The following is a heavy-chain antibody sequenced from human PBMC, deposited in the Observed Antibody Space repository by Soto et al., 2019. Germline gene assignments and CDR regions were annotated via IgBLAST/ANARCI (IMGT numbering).Heavy chain of an antibody. Sequence: GGSLRLSCAASGFTFSDYYMSWIRQAPGKGLEWVSYISSSGSTIYYADSVKGRFTISRDNSKNTLYLQMNSLRAEDTAVYYCAKDMKIGGPMVRGEEGYYWGQGTLVTVSS. CDR3: AKDMKIGGPMVRGEEGYY. D-gene: IGHD3-10*01. V-gene: IGHV3-11*04. CDR1: GFTFSDYY. J-gene: IGHJ4*02. CDR2: ISSSGSTI.